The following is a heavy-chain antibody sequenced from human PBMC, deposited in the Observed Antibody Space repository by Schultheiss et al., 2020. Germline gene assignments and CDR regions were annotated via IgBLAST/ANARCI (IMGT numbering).Heavy chain of an antibody. CDR3: AKESRFIVVVTAAIIRKYYSSYMDV. D-gene: IGHD2-2*02. CDR1: GFTFSSYA. J-gene: IGHJ6*02. CDR2: ISGSGGST. V-gene: IGHV3-23*01. Sequence: GGSLRLSCAASGFTFSSYAMSWVRQAPGKGLEWVSAISGSGGSTYYADSVKGRFTISRDNSKNTLYLQMNSLRAEDTAVYYCAKESRFIVVVTAAIIRKYYSSYMDVWGQGTTVTVSS.